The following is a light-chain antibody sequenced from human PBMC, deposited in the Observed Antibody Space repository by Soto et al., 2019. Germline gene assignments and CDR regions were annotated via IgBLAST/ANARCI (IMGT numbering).Light chain of an antibody. V-gene: IGKV3-11*01. J-gene: IGKJ5*01. CDR2: DAS. CDR3: QQRSNWPPIT. Sequence: VLTQSPATLSLSPGERATLSCRASLNVNSYLAWYQQKPGQAPRLLIYDASNRAPGIPARFSGSGSGTDFTLTIGSLEPEDFAVYYCQQRSNWPPITFGQGTRLEIK. CDR1: LNVNSY.